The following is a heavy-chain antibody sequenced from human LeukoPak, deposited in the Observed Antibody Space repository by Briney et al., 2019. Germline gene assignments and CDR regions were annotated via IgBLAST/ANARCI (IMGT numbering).Heavy chain of an antibody. CDR1: GFTFSSYG. D-gene: IGHD3-10*01. CDR2: ISYDGSNK. Sequence: RAGGSLRLSCAASGFTFSSYGMHWVRQAPGKGLEWVAVISYDGSNKYYADSVKGRFTISRDNSKNTLYLQMNSLRAEDTAVYYCAKPGGGSGSYYIYWGQGTLVTVSS. J-gene: IGHJ4*02. CDR3: AKPGGGSGSYYIY. V-gene: IGHV3-30*18.